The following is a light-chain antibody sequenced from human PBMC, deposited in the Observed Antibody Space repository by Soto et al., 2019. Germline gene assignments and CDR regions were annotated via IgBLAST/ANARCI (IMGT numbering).Light chain of an antibody. Sequence: EIVLTQSPGTLSLSPGERATLSCRPSQSVSSSYLAWYQQKPGQAPRLLVYGASSRATGIPHRFSGSGSGTDFTLTISRLEPEDFAVYYCQQYGRSPPWTFGQGTKVEIK. J-gene: IGKJ1*01. CDR3: QQYGRSPPWT. V-gene: IGKV3-20*01. CDR2: GAS. CDR1: QSVSSSY.